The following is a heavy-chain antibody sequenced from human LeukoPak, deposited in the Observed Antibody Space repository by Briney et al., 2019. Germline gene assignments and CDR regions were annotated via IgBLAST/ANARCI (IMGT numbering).Heavy chain of an antibody. V-gene: IGHV1-18*04. CDR3: AREGSAAGTPEFDY. CDR2: ISAYNGNT. CDR1: GYTLTSYG. J-gene: IGHJ4*02. D-gene: IGHD6-13*01. Sequence: ASVKVSCKASGYTLTSYGISWVRQAPGQGLEWMGWISAYNGNTNYAQKLQGRVTMTTDTSTSTAYMELRSLRSDDTAVYYCAREGSAAGTPEFDYWGQGTLVTVSS.